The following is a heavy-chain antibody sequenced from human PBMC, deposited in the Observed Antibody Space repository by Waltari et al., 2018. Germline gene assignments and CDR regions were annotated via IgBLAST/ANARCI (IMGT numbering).Heavy chain of an antibody. CDR1: GGSISSYY. CDR3: ARGALYYDILTGYYRYWYFDL. CDR2: IYYSGST. Sequence: QVQLQESGPGLVKPSETLSLTCTVSGGSISSYYWSWIRQPPGKGPEWIGYIYYSGSTNYNPSLKSRVTISVDTSKNQFSLKLSSVTAADTAVYYCARGALYYDILTGYYRYWYFDLWGRGTLVTVSS. J-gene: IGHJ2*01. D-gene: IGHD3-9*01. V-gene: IGHV4-59*01.